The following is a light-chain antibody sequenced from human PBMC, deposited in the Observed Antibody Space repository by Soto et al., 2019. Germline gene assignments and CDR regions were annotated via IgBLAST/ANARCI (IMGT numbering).Light chain of an antibody. Sequence: EIVLTQSPGTLSLSTGERATFSCRASQSVGKNYLAWFQKKPGQAPRLLIHGASSRAPGIPDRFSGSGSETDFTLTISRLEPEDFAVYYCQQYASSPLTFGGGTKVEIK. CDR2: GAS. CDR3: QQYASSPLT. J-gene: IGKJ4*01. V-gene: IGKV3-20*01. CDR1: QSVGKNY.